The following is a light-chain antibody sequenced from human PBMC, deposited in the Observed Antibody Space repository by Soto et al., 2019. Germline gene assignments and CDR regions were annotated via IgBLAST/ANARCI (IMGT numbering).Light chain of an antibody. CDR1: RTISSY. J-gene: IGKJ2*02. V-gene: IGKV1-39*01. Sequence: ETQMTQSPSSMSASVGDRVTISCRASRTISSYLIWYQQKPGKAPQLLIYGASTLQSGVSSRFSGSGFGTDFTLTITNLPPEDFATYYCQQSYSSPRTFGQGTKIDIK. CDR3: QQSYSSPRT. CDR2: GAS.